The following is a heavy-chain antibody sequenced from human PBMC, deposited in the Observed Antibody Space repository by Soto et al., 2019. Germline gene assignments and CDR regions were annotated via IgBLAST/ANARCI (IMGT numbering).Heavy chain of an antibody. V-gene: IGHV4-39*01. CDR2: IYYSGST. Sequence: SETLCLTCTVSGGSISSSSYYWGWIRQPPGKGLERIGSIYYSGSTYYNPSLKSRVTISVDTSKNQFSLKLSSVTAADTAVYYCARHEVVVAVPEGHLDYSGQGTPVTVSS. D-gene: IGHD2-15*01. CDR1: GGSISSSSYY. CDR3: ARHEVVVAVPEGHLDY. J-gene: IGHJ4*02.